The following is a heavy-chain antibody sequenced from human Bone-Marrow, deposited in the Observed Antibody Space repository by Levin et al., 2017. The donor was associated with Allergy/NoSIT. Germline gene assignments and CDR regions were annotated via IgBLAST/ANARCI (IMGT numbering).Heavy chain of an antibody. Sequence: SCAASGFPFSNYAMHWVRQAPGKGLEWVAAVWFDGSNKYYADSVRGRFTLSRDNSKNTLSLEMNNLRAEDTAMYYCVRDSGISFDIWGQGTMVTVSS. D-gene: IGHD3-10*01. V-gene: IGHV3-33*01. CDR1: GFPFSNYA. CDR2: VWFDGSNK. CDR3: VRDSGISFDI. J-gene: IGHJ3*02.